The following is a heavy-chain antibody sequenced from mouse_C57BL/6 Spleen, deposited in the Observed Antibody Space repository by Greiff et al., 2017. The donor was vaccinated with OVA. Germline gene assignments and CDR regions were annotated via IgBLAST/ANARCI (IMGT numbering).Heavy chain of an antibody. D-gene: IGHD2-4*01. J-gene: IGHJ4*01. Sequence: VQLQQSGAELVRPGASVTLSCKASGYTFTDYEMHWVKQTPVHGLEWIGAIDPETGGTAYNQKFKGKAILTADKSSSTAYMELRSLTSEDSAVYYCTRRDYDYLYAMDYWGQGTSVTVSS. V-gene: IGHV1-15*01. CDR2: IDPETGGT. CDR3: TRRDYDYLYAMDY. CDR1: GYTFTDYE.